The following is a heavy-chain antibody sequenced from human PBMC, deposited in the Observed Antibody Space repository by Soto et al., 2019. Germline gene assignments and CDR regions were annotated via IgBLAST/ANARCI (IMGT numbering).Heavy chain of an antibody. CDR3: TTDSRTTLPEIRFDY. Sequence: GGSLRLSCAASGFPFNNAWINWVCQVPGKGLEWVGRVKSKADGGSGDYAAPVKGRFVVSRDDSKDIVYLQMNSLKIEDTGVYYCTTDSRTTLPEIRFDYWGHGTQVTVSS. J-gene: IGHJ4*01. D-gene: IGHD1-26*01. V-gene: IGHV3-15*07. CDR2: VKSKADGGSG. CDR1: GFPFNNAW.